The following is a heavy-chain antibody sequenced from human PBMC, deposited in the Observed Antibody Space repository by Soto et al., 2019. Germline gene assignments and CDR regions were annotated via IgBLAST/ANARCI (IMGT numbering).Heavy chain of an antibody. J-gene: IGHJ6*02. CDR3: AKDGSGSFYFYYYGMDV. Sequence: PGGSLRLSCXASGFTFSSYAMSWVRQAPGKGLEWVSAISGSGGSTYYADSVKGRFTISRDNSKNTLYLQMNSLRAEDTAVYYCAKDGSGSFYFYYYGMDVWGQGTTVTVSS. CDR1: GFTFSSYA. CDR2: ISGSGGST. V-gene: IGHV3-23*01. D-gene: IGHD3-22*01.